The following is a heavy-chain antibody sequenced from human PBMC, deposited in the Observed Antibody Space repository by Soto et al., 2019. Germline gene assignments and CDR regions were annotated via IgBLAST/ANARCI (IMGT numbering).Heavy chain of an antibody. CDR3: ARGFSAGKGSPPDF. V-gene: IGHV4-39*07. D-gene: IGHD6-13*01. Sequence: PSETLSLTCTVSGDSITRTSYHWCWIRQPPGKGLEWIGSIYYTGSTYHNPSLKSRVTISVDTSKNQFSLRLSSLRAEDTAVYYCARGFSAGKGSPPDFWGQGSLVTVSS. CDR1: GDSITRTSYH. CDR2: IYYTGST. J-gene: IGHJ4*02.